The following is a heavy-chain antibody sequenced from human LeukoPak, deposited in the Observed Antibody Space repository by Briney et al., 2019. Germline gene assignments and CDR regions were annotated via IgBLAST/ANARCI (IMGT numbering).Heavy chain of an antibody. D-gene: IGHD2-2*01. V-gene: IGHV4-34*01. CDR3: VRVVVPAAGFDP. J-gene: IGHJ5*02. CDR2: INHSGST. Sequence: SETLSLTCAVYGGSFSGYYWSWIRQPPGKGLEWIGEINHSGSTNYNPSLKSRGTISVDTSKNQFSLKLSSVTAADTAVYYCVRVVVPAAGFDPWGQGTLVTVSS. CDR1: GGSFSGYY.